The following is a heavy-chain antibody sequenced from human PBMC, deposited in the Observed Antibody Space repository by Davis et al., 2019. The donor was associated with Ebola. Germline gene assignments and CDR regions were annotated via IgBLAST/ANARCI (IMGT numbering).Heavy chain of an antibody. CDR2: INPNSGGT. Sequence: ASVTVSCQASLYTFTGYHMHWVRQAPGQGLEWMGWINPNSGGTNYAQKLQGRVTMTTDTSTSTAYMELRSLRSDDTAVYYCARDGSSSGLGFDYWGQGTLVTVSS. CDR1: LYTFTGYH. CDR3: ARDGSSSGLGFDY. J-gene: IGHJ4*02. V-gene: IGHV1-2*02. D-gene: IGHD6-6*01.